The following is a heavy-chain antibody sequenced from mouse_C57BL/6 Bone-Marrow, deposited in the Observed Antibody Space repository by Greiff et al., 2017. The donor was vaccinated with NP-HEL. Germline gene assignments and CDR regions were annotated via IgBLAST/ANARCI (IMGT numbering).Heavy chain of an antibody. CDR3: ARDYGSSYWYFDV. CDR2: IDPSDSYT. V-gene: IGHV1-69*01. D-gene: IGHD1-1*01. Sequence: QVQLKQPGAELVMPGASVKLSCKASGYTFTSYWMHWVKQRPGQGLEWIGEIDPSDSYTNYNQKFKGKSTLTVDKSSSTAYMQLSSLTSEDSAVYSCARDYGSSYWYFDVWGAGTTVTVSS. CDR1: GYTFTSYW. J-gene: IGHJ1*01.